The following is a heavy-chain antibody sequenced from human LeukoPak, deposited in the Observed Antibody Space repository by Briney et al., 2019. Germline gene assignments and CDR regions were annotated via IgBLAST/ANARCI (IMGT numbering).Heavy chain of an antibody. V-gene: IGHV3-23*01. D-gene: IGHD4-23*01. J-gene: IGHJ4*02. CDR1: GFSFSSYA. Sequence: GGSLRLSCAASGFSFSSYAMTWVRQAPGKGLEWVSVIGGGGSDIQYADSVKGRFSISRDKSKNTLYLQMNSLRVEDTAVYYCAKYAPPTTAVTRFFDYWGQGALVTVSS. CDR2: IGGGGSDI. CDR3: AKYAPPTTAVTRFFDY.